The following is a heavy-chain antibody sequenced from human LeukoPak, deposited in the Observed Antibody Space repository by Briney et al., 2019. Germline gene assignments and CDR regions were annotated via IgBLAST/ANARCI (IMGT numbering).Heavy chain of an antibody. J-gene: IGHJ6*02. CDR3: ARRVTAIGYYYYGVDV. V-gene: IGHV1-18*01. D-gene: IGHD2-21*02. CDR1: GYTFTSYG. CDR2: ISAYNGNT. Sequence: ASVKVSCKASGYTFTSYGISWVRQAPGQGLEWMGWISAYNGNTNYAQKLQGRVTMTTDTSTSTAYMELRSLRSDDTAVYYCARRVTAIGYYYYGVDVWGQGTTVTVSS.